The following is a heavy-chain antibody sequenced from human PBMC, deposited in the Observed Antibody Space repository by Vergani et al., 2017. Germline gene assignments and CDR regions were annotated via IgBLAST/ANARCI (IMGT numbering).Heavy chain of an antibody. Sequence: QLQLQESGPGLVKPSETLSLTCTVSGGSISSSSYYWGWIRQPPGKGLEWIGSIYYSGSTYYNPSLNSRVTISVDTSKNQFSLKLSSVTAADTAVYYCARQGFDFWSGYYEYWGQGTLVTVSS. CDR3: ARQGFDFWSGYYEY. D-gene: IGHD3-3*01. J-gene: IGHJ4*02. CDR2: IYYSGST. CDR1: GGSISSSSYY. V-gene: IGHV4-39*01.